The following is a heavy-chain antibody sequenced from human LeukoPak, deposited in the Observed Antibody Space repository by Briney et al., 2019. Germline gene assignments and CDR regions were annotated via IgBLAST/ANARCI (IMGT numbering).Heavy chain of an antibody. CDR3: ARGKDDNPNWFDP. CDR2: NSGST. CDR1: GGSFSGYY. J-gene: IGHJ5*02. Sequence: SETLSLTCAVYGGSFSGYYWSWIRQPPGKGLEWIGSNSGSTYYNPSLKSRVTISVDTSKNQFSLKLSSVTAADTAVYYCARGKDDNPNWFDPWGQGTLVTVSS. V-gene: IGHV4-34*01. D-gene: IGHD1-1*01.